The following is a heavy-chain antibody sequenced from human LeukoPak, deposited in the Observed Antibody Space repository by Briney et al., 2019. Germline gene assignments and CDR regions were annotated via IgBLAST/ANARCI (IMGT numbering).Heavy chain of an antibody. CDR1: AFTFSTYW. CDR2: IKQDGSEK. V-gene: IGHV3-7*01. Sequence: PGGSLRLSCAASAFTFSTYWMSWVRQAPGKGLEWVANIKQDGSEKYYVDSVKGRFTISRDNAKNSLYLQMNSLRAEDTAVYYCARESLIGGGAFDIWGQGTMVTVSS. J-gene: IGHJ3*02. D-gene: IGHD3-10*01. CDR3: ARESLIGGGAFDI.